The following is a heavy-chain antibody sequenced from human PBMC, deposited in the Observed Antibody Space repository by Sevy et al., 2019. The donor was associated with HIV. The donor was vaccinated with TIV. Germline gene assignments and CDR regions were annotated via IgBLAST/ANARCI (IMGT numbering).Heavy chain of an antibody. CDR2: ISNNGATT. CDR3: ARVNCSGGSCYYYYGMDV. CDR1: GFTFSTYA. J-gene: IGHJ6*02. V-gene: IGHV3-23*01. Sequence: GGSLRLSCAASGFTFSTYAMNWVRQAPGKGLEWVSSISNNGATTYYTDSVKDRFTISRDNSKNTLYLQMNSLRAEDTAVYYCARVNCSGGSCYYYYGMDVWGQGTTVTVSS. D-gene: IGHD2-15*01.